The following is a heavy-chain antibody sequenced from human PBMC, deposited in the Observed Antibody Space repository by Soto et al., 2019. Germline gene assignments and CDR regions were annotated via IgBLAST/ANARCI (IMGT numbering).Heavy chain of an antibody. V-gene: IGHV4-4*02. CDR1: SGSISSSNW. D-gene: IGHD2-2*01. CDR3: ARAPQLLYCSSTSCHDDAFDI. CDR2: IYHSGST. J-gene: IGHJ3*02. Sequence: QVQLQESGPGLVKPSGTLSLTCAVSSGSISSSNWWSWVRQPPGKGLEWIGEIYHSGSTNYNPSLKSRVTISVDKSKNQFSLKLSSVTAADTAVYYCARAPQLLYCSSTSCHDDAFDIWGQGTMATVSS.